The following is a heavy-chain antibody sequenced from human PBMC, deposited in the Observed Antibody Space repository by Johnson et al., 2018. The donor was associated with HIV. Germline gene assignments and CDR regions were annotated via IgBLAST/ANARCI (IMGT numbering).Heavy chain of an antibody. Sequence: QVQLVESGGGVVQPGGSLRLSCAASGFTFSSYGMHWVRKAPGKGLEWLEFIRYDGGNKYYEDSVKGRFTISRDNSKNTLSLQMNSLRTEDTAVFYCARGGNEIDAFDIWGQGTMVTVSS. D-gene: IGHD1-1*01. CDR2: IRYDGGNK. CDR1: GFTFSSYG. CDR3: ARGGNEIDAFDI. J-gene: IGHJ3*02. V-gene: IGHV3-30*02.